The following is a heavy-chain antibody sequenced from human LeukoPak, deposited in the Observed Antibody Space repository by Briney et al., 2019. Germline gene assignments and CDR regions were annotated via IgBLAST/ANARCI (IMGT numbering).Heavy chain of an antibody. V-gene: IGHV1-2*02. CDR1: GYTFTGYY. CDR3: APAAAGSSEFDP. J-gene: IGHJ5*02. D-gene: IGHD6-13*01. CDR2: INPNSGGT. Sequence: ASVKVSCKASGYTFTGYYMHWVRQAPGQGLEWMGWINPNSGGTNYAQKFQGRVTMTRDTSISTAYMGLSRLRSDDTAVYYCAPAAAGSSEFDPWGQGTLVTVSS.